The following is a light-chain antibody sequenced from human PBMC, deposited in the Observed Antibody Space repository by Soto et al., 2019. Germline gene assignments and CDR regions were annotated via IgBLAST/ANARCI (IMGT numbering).Light chain of an antibody. CDR2: AAS. CDR1: QGISSY. V-gene: IGKV1-9*01. J-gene: IGKJ3*01. CDR3: QQDLRPPLT. Sequence: RASQGISSYLAWYQQKPGKAPGLLIYAASTLQSGVPSRFSASGSGTDFTLTISSLQPEDFATYYCQQDLRPPLTFGPGTKVDIK.